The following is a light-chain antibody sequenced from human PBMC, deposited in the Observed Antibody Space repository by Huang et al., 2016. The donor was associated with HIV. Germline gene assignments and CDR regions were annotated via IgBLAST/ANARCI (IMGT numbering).Light chain of an antibody. Sequence: EIVMTQSPATLSVSPGERAALSCTASQNVSSNLSWYQEKPGQAPSLRIYETSTRATGIPARFSGSVSGTEFTLTISSLQSEDFAVYYCQQYYNWPPYTFGQGTNLEIK. CDR3: QQYYNWPPYT. CDR2: ETS. CDR1: QNVSSN. J-gene: IGKJ2*01. V-gene: IGKV3D-15*01.